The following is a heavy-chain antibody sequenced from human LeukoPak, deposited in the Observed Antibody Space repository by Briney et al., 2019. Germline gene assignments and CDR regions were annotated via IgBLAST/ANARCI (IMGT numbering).Heavy chain of an antibody. J-gene: IGHJ4*02. CDR2: IYYTGST. D-gene: IGHD3-22*01. CDR3: AREPGAYYDERLFFDY. V-gene: IGHV4-39*07. Sequence: SETLSLTCTVSGGSISSSSYYWGWIRQPPGKGLEWIGSIYYTGSTYYNPSLKSRVTIPVDTSKNQFSLKLSSVTAADTAVYYRAREPGAYYDERLFFDYWGQGTLVTVSS. CDR1: GGSISSSSYY.